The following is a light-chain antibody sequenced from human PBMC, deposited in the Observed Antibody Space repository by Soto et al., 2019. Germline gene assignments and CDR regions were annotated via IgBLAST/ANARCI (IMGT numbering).Light chain of an antibody. CDR3: GSFTGGITPYV. J-gene: IGLJ1*01. CDR2: EVS. Sequence: QSALTQPASVSGSPGQSITISCTGSSSDIGGYKYVSWYQQHPGKAPKLIIYEVSSRPSGVSNRFSGSKSGNTASLTISGLQAVDEADYHCGSFTGGITPYVFGTGTKLTVL. V-gene: IGLV2-14*01. CDR1: SSDIGGYKY.